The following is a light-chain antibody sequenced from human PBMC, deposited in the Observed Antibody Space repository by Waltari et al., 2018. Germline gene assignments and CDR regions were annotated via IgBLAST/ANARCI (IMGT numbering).Light chain of an antibody. CDR3: SSYMDSSTLEL. V-gene: IGLV2-14*03. CDR2: DVS. Sequence: QSALTQPASVSGSPGKSIPISCTGTSSDIGGYNYVSRYQQVPGKAPKLMIYDVSNRPSGVSSRFSGSKSGNTASLTISGLQAEDEADYFCSSYMDSSTLELFGGGTSLTVL. J-gene: IGLJ2*01. CDR1: SSDIGGYNY.